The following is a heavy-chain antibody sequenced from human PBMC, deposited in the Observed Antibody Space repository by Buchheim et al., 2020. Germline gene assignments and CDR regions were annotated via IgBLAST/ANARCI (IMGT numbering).Heavy chain of an antibody. CDR3: VRGKAITGTPDLIRYFDY. V-gene: IGHV3-21*01. CDR2: ITGSAANI. CDR1: GFTFNNYN. J-gene: IGHJ4*03. D-gene: IGHD1-7*01. Sequence: EVQLVESGGGLVKPGGSLRLSCAASGFTFNNYNMHWVRQAPGKGLEWVSSITGSAANIYYADSVKGRFTISRDNAKNSLFLQMNTLRDEDTAVYYCVRGKAITGTPDLIRYFDYWGQGIL.